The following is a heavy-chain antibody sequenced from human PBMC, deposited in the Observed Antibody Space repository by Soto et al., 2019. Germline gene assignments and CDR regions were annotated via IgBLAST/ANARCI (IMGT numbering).Heavy chain of an antibody. Sequence: GSLKISCKGSGYSFTSFWIGWVRQMPGKGLECMGIIYPGDSDTRYSPSFQGQVTISADKSISTAYLQWSSLKASDTAMYYCARHDYSSGTYYGMDVWGQGTTVTVSS. J-gene: IGHJ6*02. D-gene: IGHD6-25*01. CDR2: IYPGDSDT. CDR1: GYSFTSFW. CDR3: ARHDYSSGTYYGMDV. V-gene: IGHV5-51*01.